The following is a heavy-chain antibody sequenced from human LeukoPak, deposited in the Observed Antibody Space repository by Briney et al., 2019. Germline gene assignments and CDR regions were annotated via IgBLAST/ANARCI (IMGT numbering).Heavy chain of an antibody. D-gene: IGHD3-10*01. CDR3: ARAPESSRVLLWFGELYSQSSFDY. J-gene: IGHJ4*02. Sequence: GASVTVSCKASGYTFTSYGISWVRQAPGQGLEWMGWISAYNGNTNYAQKLQGRVTMTTDTSTSTAYMELRSLRSDDTAVYYCARAPESSRVLLWFGELYSQSSFDYWGQGTLVTVSS. V-gene: IGHV1-18*01. CDR2: ISAYNGNT. CDR1: GYTFTSYG.